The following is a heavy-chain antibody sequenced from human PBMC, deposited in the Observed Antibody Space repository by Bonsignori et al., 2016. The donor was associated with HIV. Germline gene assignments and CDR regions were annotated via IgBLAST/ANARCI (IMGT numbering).Heavy chain of an antibody. CDR2: IYYSGST. V-gene: IGHV4-30-4*01. J-gene: IGHJ4*02. Sequence: PGKGLEWIGYIYYSGSTYYNPSLKSRVTISVDTSKNQFSLKLSSVTAADTAVYYCARDTYYYGSGSRNFDYWGQGTLVTVSS. D-gene: IGHD3-10*01. CDR3: ARDTYYYGSGSRNFDY.